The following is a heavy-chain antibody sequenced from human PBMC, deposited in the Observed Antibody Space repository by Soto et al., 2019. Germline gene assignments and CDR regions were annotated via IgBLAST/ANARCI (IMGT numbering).Heavy chain of an antibody. J-gene: IGHJ6*02. D-gene: IGHD6-6*01. V-gene: IGHV3-49*04. Sequence: GGSLRLSCTASGFTFGDYAMSWVRQAPGKGLEWVGFIRSKAYGVTTEYAASVKGRFTISRDDSKSIAYLQMNSLKTEDTAVYYCSGAAHYYYGMDVWGQGTTVTVSS. CDR2: IRSKAYGVTT. CDR3: SGAAHYYYGMDV. CDR1: GFTFGDYA.